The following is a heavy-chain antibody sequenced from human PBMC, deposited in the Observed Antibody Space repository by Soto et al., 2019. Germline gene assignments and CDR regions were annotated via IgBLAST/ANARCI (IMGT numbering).Heavy chain of an antibody. CDR1: GGTFSSYA. Sequence: SVKVSCKASGGTFSSYAISWVRQAPGRGLEWMGGIIPIFGTANYAQKFQGRVTITADKSTSTAYMELSSLRSEDTAVYYCARAVDYDFWSGYYLAYYYGMDVWGQGTTVTVSS. J-gene: IGHJ6*02. D-gene: IGHD3-3*01. CDR2: IIPIFGTA. V-gene: IGHV1-69*06. CDR3: ARAVDYDFWSGYYLAYYYGMDV.